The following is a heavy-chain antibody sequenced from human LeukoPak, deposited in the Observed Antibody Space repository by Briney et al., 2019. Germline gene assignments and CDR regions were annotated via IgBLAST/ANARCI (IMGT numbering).Heavy chain of an antibody. CDR2: IWYDGSNK. CDR1: GFTFSSYG. Sequence: GGSLRLPCAASGFTFSSYGMHWVRQAPGKGLEWVAVIWYDGSNKYYADSVKGRFTISRDNSKNTLYLQMNSLRAEDTAVYYCARAGASCSGGSCYSSYFDYWGQGTLVTVSS. J-gene: IGHJ4*02. V-gene: IGHV3-33*01. D-gene: IGHD2-15*01. CDR3: ARAGASCSGGSCYSSYFDY.